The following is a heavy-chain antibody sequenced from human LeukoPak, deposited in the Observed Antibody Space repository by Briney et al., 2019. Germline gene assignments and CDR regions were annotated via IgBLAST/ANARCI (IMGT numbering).Heavy chain of an antibody. Sequence: SETLSLTCTVSGGSISSYYWSWIRQPPGKGLEWIGYIYYSGSTNYNPSLKSRVTISVDTSKNQFSLKLSSVTAADTAVYYCAREVPRIAAAGTYYGMDVWGQGTTVTVSS. D-gene: IGHD6-13*01. J-gene: IGHJ6*02. CDR2: IYYSGST. CDR3: AREVPRIAAAGTYYGMDV. CDR1: GGSISSYY. V-gene: IGHV4-59*01.